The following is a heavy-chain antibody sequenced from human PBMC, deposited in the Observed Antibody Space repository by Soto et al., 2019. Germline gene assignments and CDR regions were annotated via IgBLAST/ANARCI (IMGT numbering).Heavy chain of an antibody. V-gene: IGHV3-7*05. Sequence: LGRSLRLSCAASGFTFSSHSMSWVRQAPEKGLEWVANIKQDGSEKYYVDSVKGRFTISRDNAKNSLYLQMNSLRAEDTALYYCARDSPLNHDFWSGYYLEDYGIYVSGRGTTVILS. J-gene: IGHJ6*02. CDR1: GFTFSSHS. D-gene: IGHD3-3*01. CDR2: IKQDGSEK. CDR3: ARDSPLNHDFWSGYYLEDYGIYV.